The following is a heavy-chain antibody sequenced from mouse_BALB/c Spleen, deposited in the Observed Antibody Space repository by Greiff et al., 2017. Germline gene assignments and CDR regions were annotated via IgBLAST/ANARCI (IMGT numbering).Heavy chain of an antibody. J-gene: IGHJ2*01. CDR1: GFTFSSYA. Sequence: EVQGVESGGGLVKPGGSLKLSCAASGFTFSSYAMSWVRQTPEKRLEWVASISSGGSTYYPDSVKGRFTISRDNARNILYLQMSSLRSEDTAMYYCARGSSLTTATDYWGQGTTLTVSS. CDR2: ISSGGST. D-gene: IGHD1-2*01. V-gene: IGHV5-6-5*01. CDR3: ARGSSLTTATDY.